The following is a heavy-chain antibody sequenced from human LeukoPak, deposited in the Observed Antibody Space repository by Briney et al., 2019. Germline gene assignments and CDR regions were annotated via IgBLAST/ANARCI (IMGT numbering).Heavy chain of an antibody. CDR1: GYSISSGYY. V-gene: IGHV4-38-2*02. Sequence: SETLSLTCNVSGYSISSGYYWGWIRQPPGKGLEWIGSIYHSGSTYYNPSLKSRVTISVDTSKNQFSLKLSSVTAADTAVYYCASYYDSSGYYNDAFDIWGQGTMVTVSS. D-gene: IGHD3-22*01. J-gene: IGHJ3*02. CDR3: ASYYDSSGYYNDAFDI. CDR2: IYHSGST.